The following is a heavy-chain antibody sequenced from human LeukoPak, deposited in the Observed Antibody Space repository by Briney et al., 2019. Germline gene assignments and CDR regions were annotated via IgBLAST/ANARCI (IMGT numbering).Heavy chain of an antibody. CDR1: GFTFSSYA. CDR3: SKDGYSYGDSTGYFDY. D-gene: IGHD5-18*01. Sequence: GGALGLFRAASGFTFSSYAMSLVRQAPRKGLEVVAAISCRGGSTYYADSVKGRFTISSDNSKNTLYLPLNSLRAEDTALHFLSKDGYSYGDSTGYFDYWGQGTLVTVSS. V-gene: IGHV3-23*01. CDR2: ISCRGGST. J-gene: IGHJ4*02.